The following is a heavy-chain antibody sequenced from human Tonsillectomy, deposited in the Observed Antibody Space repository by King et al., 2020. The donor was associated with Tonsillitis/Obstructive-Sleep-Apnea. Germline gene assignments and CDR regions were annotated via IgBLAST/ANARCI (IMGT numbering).Heavy chain of an antibody. CDR3: ARGRSSYNGADYFDY. Sequence: VQLVESGGGLVQPGRSLRLSCAASGFPFDDYAMHWVRQVPGKGLEWISGISWNSGTINHAGSVKGRFSISRDNAKKSLYLHMNSLRAEDTALYYCARGRSSYNGADYFDYWGRGTLVTVSS. J-gene: IGHJ4*02. D-gene: IGHD2-2*01. CDR1: GFPFDDYA. CDR2: ISWNSGTI. V-gene: IGHV3-9*01.